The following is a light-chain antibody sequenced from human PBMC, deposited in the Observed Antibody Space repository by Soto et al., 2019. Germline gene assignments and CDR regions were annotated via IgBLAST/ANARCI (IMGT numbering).Light chain of an antibody. Sequence: QSALTQPDSVSGSPGQTITISSTGTSSDVGGYNYVSWYQQHPGKAPKLMIYDVSNRPSGVSNRFSGSKSGNTASLTISGLQAEDQADYYCSSYTSSSTPYVFGTGTKLTVL. J-gene: IGLJ1*01. CDR1: SSDVGGYNY. CDR3: SSYTSSSTPYV. V-gene: IGLV2-14*01. CDR2: DVS.